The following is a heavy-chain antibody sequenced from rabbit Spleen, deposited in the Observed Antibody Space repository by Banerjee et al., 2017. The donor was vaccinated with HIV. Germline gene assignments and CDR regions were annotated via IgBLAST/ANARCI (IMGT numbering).Heavy chain of an antibody. CDR1: GFDFSSSYY. Sequence: QSLEESGGDLVKPGASLTLTCKASGFDFSSSYYMCWVRQAPGKGLEWIACIYGDSSGSTWYATWAKGRFTISKTSSTTVTLQMTSLTVADTATYFCARDTGTSFSSYGMDLWGPGTLVTVS. J-gene: IGHJ6*01. V-gene: IGHV1S40*01. CDR2: IYGDSSGST. CDR3: ARDTGTSFSSYGMDL. D-gene: IGHD7-1*01.